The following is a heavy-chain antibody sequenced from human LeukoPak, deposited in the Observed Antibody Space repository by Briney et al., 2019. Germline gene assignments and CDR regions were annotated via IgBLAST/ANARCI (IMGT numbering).Heavy chain of an antibody. CDR3: TTVDARDYGSGSYYNGY. Sequence: PGGSLRLSCAASGFTFSSYSMNWVRQAPGKGLEWVSSISSSSSYIYYADSVKGRFTISRDNAKNSLYLQMNSLKTEDTAVYYCTTVDARDYGSGSYYNGYWGQGTLVTVSS. CDR1: GFTFSSYS. D-gene: IGHD3-10*01. CDR2: ISSSSSYI. J-gene: IGHJ4*02. V-gene: IGHV3-21*03.